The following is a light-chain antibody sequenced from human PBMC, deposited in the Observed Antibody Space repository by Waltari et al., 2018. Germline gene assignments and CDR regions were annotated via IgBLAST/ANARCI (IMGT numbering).Light chain of an antibody. V-gene: IGKV3-20*01. CDR3: QNHERLPAT. CDR2: GAS. Sequence: EVVLTQSPGTLSLSPGEKATLSSRASQSIGRYLVWYQQKSGQAPRLLIYGASTRATGIPDRFSGSGSGTDFSLTISRLEAEDFAVYYCQNHERLPATFGQGTKVEIK. J-gene: IGKJ1*01. CDR1: QSIGRY.